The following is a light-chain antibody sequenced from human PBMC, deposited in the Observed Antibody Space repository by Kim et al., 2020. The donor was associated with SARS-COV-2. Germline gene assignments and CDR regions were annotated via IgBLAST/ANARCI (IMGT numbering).Light chain of an antibody. CDR3: QQRNNWPPAVT. J-gene: IGKJ4*01. CDR2: DAS. Sequence: PGERATPAGSASQSISIYLALYQQKPGQAPRLLMYDASNRATGIPDRFSGSGSGTDFTLTISSLEPEDFAIYYCQQRNNWPPAVTFGGGTKVDIK. CDR1: QSISIY. V-gene: IGKV3-11*01.